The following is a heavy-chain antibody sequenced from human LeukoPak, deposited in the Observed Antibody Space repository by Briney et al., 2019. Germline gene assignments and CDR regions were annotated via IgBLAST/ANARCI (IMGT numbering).Heavy chain of an antibody. V-gene: IGHV4-59*01. CDR3: ARGRITIFGVVTPHFDY. J-gene: IGHJ4*02. D-gene: IGHD3-3*01. CDR2: IHDSVNT. CDR1: GGSISSYY. Sequence: SETLSLTCTVSGGSISSYYWTWIRQSPGTGLAWVGYIHDSVNTDYNPSLKSRVTISVDTSNKQFSLKLNSVTAADTAVYYCARGRITIFGVVTPHFDYWGQGTLVTVSS.